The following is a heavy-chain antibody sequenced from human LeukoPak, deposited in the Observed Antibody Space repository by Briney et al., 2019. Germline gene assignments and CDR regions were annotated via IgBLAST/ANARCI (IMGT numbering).Heavy chain of an antibody. CDR3: AILPAGSSWYWFDP. V-gene: IGHV3-21*01. CDR2: ISSSSSYI. Sequence: PGGSLRLSCAASGFTFSSYSMNWVRQAPGKGLEWVSSISSSSSYIYYADSVKGRFTISRDNAKNSLYLQMNSLRAEDTAVYYCAILPAGSSWYWFDPWGQGTLVTVSS. CDR1: GFTFSSYS. J-gene: IGHJ5*02. D-gene: IGHD6-13*01.